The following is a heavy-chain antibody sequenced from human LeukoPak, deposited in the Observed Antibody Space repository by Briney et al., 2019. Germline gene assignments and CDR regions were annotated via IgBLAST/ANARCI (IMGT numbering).Heavy chain of an antibody. CDR2: IYTSGST. CDR1: GGSISSYY. V-gene: IGHV4-4*09. Sequence: SETLSLTCTVSGGSISSYYWSWIRQPPGKGLEWIGYIYTSGSTNYNPSLKSRVTISVDTSKNQFSLKLSSVTAADTAVYYCARFKGWELPYFDNWGQGTLVTVSS. J-gene: IGHJ4*02. D-gene: IGHD1-26*01. CDR3: ARFKGWELPYFDN.